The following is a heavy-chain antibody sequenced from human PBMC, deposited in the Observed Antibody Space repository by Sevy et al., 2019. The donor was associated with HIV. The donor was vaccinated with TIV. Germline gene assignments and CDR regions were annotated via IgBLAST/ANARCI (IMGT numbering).Heavy chain of an antibody. V-gene: IGHV3-23*01. CDR3: AKEQQHRSDIVATIDAFDI. D-gene: IGHD5-12*01. Sequence: GESLKISCAASGFTFSSYAMSWVRQAPGKGLEWVSAISGSGGSTYYADSVKGRFTISRDNSKNTLYLQMNSLRAEDTAVYYCAKEQQHRSDIVATIDAFDIWGQGTMVTVSS. CDR1: GFTFSSYA. J-gene: IGHJ3*02. CDR2: ISGSGGST.